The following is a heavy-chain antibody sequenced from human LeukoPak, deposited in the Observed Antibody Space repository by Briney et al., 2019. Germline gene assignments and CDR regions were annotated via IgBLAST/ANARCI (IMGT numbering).Heavy chain of an antibody. CDR1: GFTFSSYS. D-gene: IGHD3-10*01. CDR2: ISGSGGNT. CDR3: ARGFYGSGGYLDV. V-gene: IGHV3-23*01. Sequence: GGSLRLSCAASGFTFSSYSMNWVRQAPGKGLEWVSVISGSGGNTYHAGSVKGRFTISRDNSENTLNLLLNSLRAEDTAVYFCARGFYGSGGYLDVWGKGTTVTVSS. J-gene: IGHJ6*03.